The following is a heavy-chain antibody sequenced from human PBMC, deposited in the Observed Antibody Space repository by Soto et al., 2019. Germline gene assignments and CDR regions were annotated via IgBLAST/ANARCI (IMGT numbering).Heavy chain of an antibody. D-gene: IGHD2-21*01. V-gene: IGHV3-7*03. CDR2: IRQDGIER. Sequence: GGSLRLSCAASGFTFRSYWMSWVRQAPGKGLEWVANIRQDGIERNYVDSVKGRFTISRDNTKNSVFLQMNSLRVEDTAIYYCVRDGVMGSYWGQGTLVTVSS. CDR3: VRDGVMGSY. J-gene: IGHJ4*02. CDR1: GFTFRSYW.